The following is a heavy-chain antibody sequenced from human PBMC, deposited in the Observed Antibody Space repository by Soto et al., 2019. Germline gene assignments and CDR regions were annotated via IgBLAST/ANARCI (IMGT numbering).Heavy chain of an antibody. CDR2: ISGGGRST. CDR3: AKDFGGDYVGSGEWFDS. Sequence: GGSLRLSCAASGFTFSSYAMSWVRQAPGKGLEWVSAISGGGRSTYYADSVKGRFTISRDNSKNTLYLQMNSLRAEDTAVYYCAKDFGGDYVGSGEWFDSWGQGTLGTGFS. D-gene: IGHD4-17*01. V-gene: IGHV3-23*01. CDR1: GFTFSSYA. J-gene: IGHJ5*01.